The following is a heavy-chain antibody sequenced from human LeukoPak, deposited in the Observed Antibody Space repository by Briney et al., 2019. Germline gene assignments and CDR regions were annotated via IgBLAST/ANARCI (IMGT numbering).Heavy chain of an antibody. CDR3: ARQRWLVHNWFDP. J-gene: IGHJ5*02. Sequence: KASETLSLTCSVSGGSISSRSYYWGWIRHPPGKGLEWIGSISYSASTYYNPSLKSRVTISVDTSKNQFSLKLSSVTAADTALYYCARQRWLVHNWFDPRGQGTLVTVSS. D-gene: IGHD6-19*01. CDR1: GGSISSRSYY. V-gene: IGHV4-39*01. CDR2: ISYSAST.